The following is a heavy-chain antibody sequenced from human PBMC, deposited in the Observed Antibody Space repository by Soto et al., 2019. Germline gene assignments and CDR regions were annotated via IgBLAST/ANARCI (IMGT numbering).Heavy chain of an antibody. D-gene: IGHD2-8*01. Sequence: CAASGFTFSSYAMNWVRQAPGKGLEWVSGISGSGGTTHYTDSVKGRFTISRDNSKNTLYLQMNSLRAEDTAVYYCAKGLGYCANGVCHDAFDMWGQGTMVTVSS. V-gene: IGHV3-23*01. J-gene: IGHJ3*02. CDR3: AKGLGYCANGVCHDAFDM. CDR1: GFTFSSYA. CDR2: ISGSGGTT.